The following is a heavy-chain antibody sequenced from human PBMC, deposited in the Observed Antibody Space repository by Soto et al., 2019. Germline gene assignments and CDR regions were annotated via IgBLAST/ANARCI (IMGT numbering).Heavy chain of an antibody. Sequence: EVQLVESGGGLVQPGGSLRLSCAASGFTFSSYSMNWVRQAPGKGLEWVSYISSSSSTIYYADSVKGRFTISRDNAKNSLDLQMNSLRDEDTAVYYCARDGDLNWFDPWGQGTLVTVSS. J-gene: IGHJ5*02. CDR2: ISSSSSTI. CDR3: ARDGDLNWFDP. V-gene: IGHV3-48*02. D-gene: IGHD7-27*01. CDR1: GFTFSSYS.